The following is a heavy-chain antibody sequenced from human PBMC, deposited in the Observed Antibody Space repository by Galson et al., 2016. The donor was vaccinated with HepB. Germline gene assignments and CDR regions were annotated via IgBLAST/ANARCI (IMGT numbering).Heavy chain of an antibody. Sequence: ETLSLTCAVSGASINNRNWWGWVRQTPGQGLEWTGEVYRSGSTNYTPSLKSRLSMSVDKSKNQFSLKMTSVTAADTAVYYCARQQEAQDGYDFWGQGTLVTVSS. V-gene: IGHV4-4*02. CDR3: ARQQEAQDGYDF. D-gene: IGHD6-25*01. J-gene: IGHJ4*02. CDR2: VYRSGST. CDR1: GASINNRNW.